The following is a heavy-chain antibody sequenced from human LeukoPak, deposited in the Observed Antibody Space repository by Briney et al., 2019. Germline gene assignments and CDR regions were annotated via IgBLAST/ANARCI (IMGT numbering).Heavy chain of an antibody. CDR1: RFTFSSYA. V-gene: IGHV3-23*01. CDR3: AKDQYCTSTSCYVGY. CDR2: ISGSGGST. D-gene: IGHD2-2*01. Sequence: GGSLRLSCAASRFTFSSYAMSWVRQAPGKGLEWVSAISGSGGSTYYADSVEGRFTISRDNSKNTLYLQMNSLRAEDTAVYYCAKDQYCTSTSCYVGYWGQGTLVTVSS. J-gene: IGHJ4*02.